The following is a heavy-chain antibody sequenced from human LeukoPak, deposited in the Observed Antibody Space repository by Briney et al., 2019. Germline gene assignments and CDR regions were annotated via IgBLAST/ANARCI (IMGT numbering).Heavy chain of an antibody. J-gene: IGHJ4*02. V-gene: IGHV4-59*01. CDR2: IYYSGST. CDR3: ARDGGGGYY. Sequence: SETLSLTCTVSGGSISSFYWSWIRQPQGKGLEWIGYIYYSGSTNYNPSLKSRVTISVDTSKNQFSLNLTSLTTADTAVYYCARDGGGGYYWGQGALVTVSS. D-gene: IGHD2-15*01. CDR1: GGSISSFY.